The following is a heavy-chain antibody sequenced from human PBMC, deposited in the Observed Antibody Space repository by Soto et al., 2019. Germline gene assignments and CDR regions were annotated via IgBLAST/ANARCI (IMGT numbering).Heavy chain of an antibody. CDR1: GFTFSSYE. CDR3: ARRGYSGSYYDDY. J-gene: IGHJ4*02. V-gene: IGHV3-48*03. D-gene: IGHD1-26*01. Sequence: PGGSLRLSCAASGFTFSSYEMNWVRQAPGKGLEWVSYISSGGSSIYYADSVKGRFTISRDNAKNSLYLQMNSLRAEDTAVCYCARRGYSGSYYDDYWGQGTLVTDSS. CDR2: ISSGGSSI.